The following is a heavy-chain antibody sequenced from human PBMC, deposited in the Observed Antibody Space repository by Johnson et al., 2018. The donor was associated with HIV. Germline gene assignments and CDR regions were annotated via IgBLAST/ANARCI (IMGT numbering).Heavy chain of an antibody. J-gene: IGHJ3*02. CDR2: ISYDGSNK. CDR3: ARGRITNSGADAFDI. Sequence: QVQLVESGGGVVQPGRSLRLSCAASGFTFSSYAMHWVRQAPGKGLEWVAVISYDGSNKYYADSVKGRFTISRDNAKNSLYLQMNSLRAEDTAVYYCARGRITNSGADAFDIWGQGTMVTVSS. D-gene: IGHD2-8*01. V-gene: IGHV3-30-3*01. CDR1: GFTFSSYA.